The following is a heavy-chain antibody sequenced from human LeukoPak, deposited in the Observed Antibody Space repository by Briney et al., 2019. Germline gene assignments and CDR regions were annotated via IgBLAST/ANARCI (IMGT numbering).Heavy chain of an antibody. CDR2: IRYDGSNK. J-gene: IGHJ4*02. D-gene: IGHD3-22*01. Sequence: GGSLRLSCAASGFTFSSYGMHWVRQAPGKGLEWVAFIRYDGSNKYYADSVKGRFTISRDNSKNTLYLQMNSLRAEDTAVYYCAKGLTHYYDSSGYYSGVFDYWGQGTLVTVSS. CDR1: GFTFSSYG. CDR3: AKGLTHYYDSSGYYSGVFDY. V-gene: IGHV3-30*02.